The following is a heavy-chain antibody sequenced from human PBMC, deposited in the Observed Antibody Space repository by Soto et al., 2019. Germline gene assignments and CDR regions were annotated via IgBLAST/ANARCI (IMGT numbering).Heavy chain of an antibody. Sequence: QVQLVQSGAEVKKPGASVKVSCKASGYTFTSYGISWVRQAPGQGLEWMGWITAYNGNTDYAQKLQGRVTMTTDTATSTAYMELRSLRSDDTAVYYCARAPGNKWELRLFDYWGQGTLVTVSS. V-gene: IGHV1-18*01. CDR2: ITAYNGNT. D-gene: IGHD1-26*01. CDR1: GYTFTSYG. J-gene: IGHJ4*02. CDR3: ARAPGNKWELRLFDY.